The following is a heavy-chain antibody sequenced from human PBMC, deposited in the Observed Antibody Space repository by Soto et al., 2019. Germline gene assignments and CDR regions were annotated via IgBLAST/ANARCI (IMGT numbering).Heavy chain of an antibody. CDR2: IYSGGST. CDR3: ARDLEYFSGGSCYLTGAIDI. J-gene: IGHJ3*02. D-gene: IGHD2-15*01. Sequence: GSLRLSCAASGFTVSSNYMSWVRQAPGKGLEWVSVIYSGGSTYYADSVKGRFTISRDNSKNTLYLQMNSLRAEDTAVYYCARDLEYFSGGSCYLTGAIDISGQATMVSVSS. V-gene: IGHV3-53*01. CDR1: GFTVSSNY.